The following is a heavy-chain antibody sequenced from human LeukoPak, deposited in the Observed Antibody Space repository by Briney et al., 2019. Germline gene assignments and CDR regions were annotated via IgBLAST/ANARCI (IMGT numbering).Heavy chain of an antibody. CDR3: ASFPDTMGYDAFDI. V-gene: IGHV1-69*13. Sequence: ASVKVSCKASGGTFSSYAISWVRQAPGQGLEWMGGIIPIFGTANYAQKSQGRVTITADESTSTAYMELSSLRSEDTAVYYCASFPDTMGYDAFDIWGQGTMVTVSS. CDR2: IIPIFGTA. D-gene: IGHD3-10*01. J-gene: IGHJ3*02. CDR1: GGTFSSYA.